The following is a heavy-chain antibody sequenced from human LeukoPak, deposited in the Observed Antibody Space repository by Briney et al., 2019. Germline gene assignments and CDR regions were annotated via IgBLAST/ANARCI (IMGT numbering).Heavy chain of an antibody. J-gene: IGHJ6*03. CDR3: AKASGSGSFYNYMDV. CDR1: GFTFSSYS. V-gene: IGHV3-21*04. Sequence: NPGGSLRLSCAASGFTFSSYSMDWVRQAPGKGLEWVSSISSSSSYIYYADSVKGRFTISRDNAKNSLYLQMNSLRAEDTALYHCAKASGSGSFYNYMDVWGRGTTVTISS. CDR2: ISSSSSYI. D-gene: IGHD3-3*01.